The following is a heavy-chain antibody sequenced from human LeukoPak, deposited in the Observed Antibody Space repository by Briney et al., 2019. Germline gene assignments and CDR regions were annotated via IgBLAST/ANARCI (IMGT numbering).Heavy chain of an antibody. CDR3: AKDKGFIAVAGSYGY. Sequence: GGSLRLSCAVSGFTISSYAMSWVRQAPGKGLEWVSAMSGSGGSTYYADSAKGRFTISRDNSKNTLYLQMNSLRAEDTAVYYCAKDKGFIAVAGSYGYWGQGTLVTVSS. CDR2: MSGSGGST. V-gene: IGHV3-23*01. CDR1: GFTISSYA. D-gene: IGHD6-19*01. J-gene: IGHJ4*02.